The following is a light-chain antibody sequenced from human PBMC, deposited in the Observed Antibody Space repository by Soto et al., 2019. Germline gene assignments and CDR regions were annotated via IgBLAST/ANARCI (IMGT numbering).Light chain of an antibody. Sequence: DIQLTQSPSSLSASVGETVTVTCQASQDISVYLNWYQEKPGKAPTLLIYDASNLKTGVPSRFSGLGSGTHFTLTISNLQPEDFATYYCQHYNGYPQTFGQGTRLDIK. J-gene: IGKJ5*01. V-gene: IGKV1-33*01. CDR3: QHYNGYPQT. CDR2: DAS. CDR1: QDISVY.